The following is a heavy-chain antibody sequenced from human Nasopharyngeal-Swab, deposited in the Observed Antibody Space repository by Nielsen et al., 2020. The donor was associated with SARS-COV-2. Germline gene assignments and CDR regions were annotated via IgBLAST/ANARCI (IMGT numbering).Heavy chain of an antibody. CDR3: ARDGGGWFDP. Sequence: GESLKISCAASGFTFSSYAMHWVRQAPGKGLEWVAVISYDGSNKYYADSVKGRFTISRDNSKNTLYLQMNSLRAEDTAVYYCARDGGGWFDPGGQGTLVTVSS. V-gene: IGHV3-30-3*01. CDR1: GFTFSSYA. D-gene: IGHD2-15*01. CDR2: ISYDGSNK. J-gene: IGHJ5*02.